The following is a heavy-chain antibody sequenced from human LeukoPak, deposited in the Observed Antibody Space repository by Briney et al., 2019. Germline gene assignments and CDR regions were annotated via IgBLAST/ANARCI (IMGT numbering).Heavy chain of an antibody. CDR1: GYTFTSYG. V-gene: IGHV1-18*01. J-gene: IGHJ4*02. CDR2: ISGNNDNR. Sequence: ASVTVSCKASGYTFTSYGISWVRQAPGQGLEWMGWISGNNDNRKNAENFQGRVTMTTDTSTSTAYMELRSLTSDDTAVYSCARDRLPSSFDYWGQGTLVTVSS. CDR3: ARDRLPSSFDY.